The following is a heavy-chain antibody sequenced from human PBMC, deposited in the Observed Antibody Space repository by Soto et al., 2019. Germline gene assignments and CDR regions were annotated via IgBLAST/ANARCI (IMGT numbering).Heavy chain of an antibody. V-gene: IGHV3-9*01. CDR1: GFTFDDYA. CDR3: AKSRGVVRGVNGCFDY. D-gene: IGHD3-10*01. Sequence: EVQLVESGGGLVQPGRSLRLSCAASGFTFDDYAMHWVRQAPGKGLEWVSGISWNSGSIGYADSVKGRFTISRDNAKNSLYLRLNSLRAEDTALYYCAKSRGVVRGVNGCFDYWGQGTLVTVSS. J-gene: IGHJ4*02. CDR2: ISWNSGSI.